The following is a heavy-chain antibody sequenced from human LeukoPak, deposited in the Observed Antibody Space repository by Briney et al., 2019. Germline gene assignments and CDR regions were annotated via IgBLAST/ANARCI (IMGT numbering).Heavy chain of an antibody. J-gene: IGHJ4*02. CDR2: INTGAGNT. CDR3: ARPRGLGSGWPIDC. D-gene: IGHD6-19*01. V-gene: IGHV1-3*04. Sequence: GASVKVSCKAPGYTFTSYAMHWVRQAPGQRLEWMGWINTGAGNTKYSQKFQDRITITRDRSASTAYMELSSLRSEDTAVYYCARPRGLGSGWPIDCWGQGTLVTVSS. CDR1: GYTFTSYA.